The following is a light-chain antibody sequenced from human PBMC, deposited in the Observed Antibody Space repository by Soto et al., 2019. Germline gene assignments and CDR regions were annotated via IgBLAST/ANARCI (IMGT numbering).Light chain of an antibody. CDR2: RAS. CDR3: QQYGSSRT. J-gene: IGKJ1*01. Sequence: IVMTXSPAPLTVSPGRRATLSCRASQSINSNLAWYQQKPGQAPRLLMFRASIRATGFPARFSGSGSGTDFRLTISRLEPEDFAVYYCQQYGSSRTFGQGTKVDIK. CDR1: QSINSN. V-gene: IGKV3-20*01.